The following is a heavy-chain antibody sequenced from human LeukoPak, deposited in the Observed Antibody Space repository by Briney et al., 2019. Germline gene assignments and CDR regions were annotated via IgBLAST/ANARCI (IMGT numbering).Heavy chain of an antibody. CDR3: AKDRPPVPLDH. CDR1: GFTFSIYG. J-gene: IGHJ4*02. CDR2: ISHDAKND. Sequence: PGRSLRLSCAASGFTFSIYGMHWVRQAPGKGLEWVAVISHDAKNDYFADSVKGRFTISRDNSKNTLYLQMNSQEPGDTAVYYCAKDRPPVPLDHWGQGILVTVSS. V-gene: IGHV3-30*18. D-gene: IGHD6-6*01.